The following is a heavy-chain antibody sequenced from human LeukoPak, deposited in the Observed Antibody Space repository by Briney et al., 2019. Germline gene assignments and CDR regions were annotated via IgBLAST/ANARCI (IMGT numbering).Heavy chain of an antibody. D-gene: IGHD3-10*01. J-gene: IGHJ4*02. V-gene: IGHV1-18*01. CDR2: ISAYNGNT. CDR1: GYTFTSYG. Sequence: GASVKVSCKASGYTFTSYGISWVRQAPGQGLERMGWISAYNGNTNYAQKLQGRVTMTTDTSTSTAYMELRSLRSDDTAVYYCARTDYGSGSYYNINYWGQGALVTVSS. CDR3: ARTDYGSGSYYNINY.